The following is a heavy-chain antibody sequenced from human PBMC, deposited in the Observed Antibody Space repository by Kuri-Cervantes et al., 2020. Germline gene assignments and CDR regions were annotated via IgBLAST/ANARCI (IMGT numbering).Heavy chain of an antibody. CDR2: ITTYNGDT. Sequence: ASVKVSFKASGYTFTNFGFSWVRQAPGQGLEWIGWITTYNGDTDYAHKFQGRVTLTTDTSTTTAYMELSSLRSEDTAVYYCARGAYGSGSYYLVMGLDYWGQGTLVTVSS. J-gene: IGHJ4*02. CDR3: ARGAYGSGSYYLVMGLDY. D-gene: IGHD3-10*01. CDR1: GYTFTNFG. V-gene: IGHV1-18*01.